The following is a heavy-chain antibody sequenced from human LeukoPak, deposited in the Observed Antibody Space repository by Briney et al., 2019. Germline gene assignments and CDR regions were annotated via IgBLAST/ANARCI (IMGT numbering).Heavy chain of an antibody. V-gene: IGHV3-9*01. J-gene: IGHJ3*02. D-gene: IGHD3-3*01. CDR1: GFTFDDYA. CDR2: ISWNSGSI. CDR3: AKELTYYDFWSGLYNAFDI. Sequence: PGGSLRLSCVVSGFTFDDYAMHWVRQAPGKGLEWVSGISWNSGSIGYADSVKGRFTISRDNAKNSLYLQMNSLRAEDTALYYCAKELTYYDFWSGLYNAFDIWGQGTMVTVSS.